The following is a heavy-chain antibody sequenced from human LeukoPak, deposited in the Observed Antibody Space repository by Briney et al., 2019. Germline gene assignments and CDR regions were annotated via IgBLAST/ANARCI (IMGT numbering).Heavy chain of an antibody. V-gene: IGHV3-15*01. CDR2: IKSKTDGGAA. J-gene: IGHJ3*01. CDR1: GCIFNKAW. CDR3: TTGGYSGYDFNP. D-gene: IGHD5-12*01. Sequence: GGSLRLSCAASGCIFNKAWMSWVRQAPGKGLEWVGRIKSKTDGGAADYAAPVKGRFTISRDDSKNTVYLRMNSLKTEDTAVYYCTTGGYSGYDFNPGGQGTKVTVSS.